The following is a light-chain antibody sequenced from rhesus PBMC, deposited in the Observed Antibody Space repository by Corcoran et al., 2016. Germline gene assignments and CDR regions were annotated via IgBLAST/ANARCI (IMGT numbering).Light chain of an antibody. V-gene: IGKV1-25*01. Sequence: DIQMTQSPSSLSASVGDRVTITCRASQGITNDLAWYQQKPGETPKLLIYEASSLQSGIPSRFSGSGSGTDFPLTISSLQSEDFATYYCQHYYSTPSFGQGTKVEIK. CDR1: QGITND. CDR3: QHYYSTPS. CDR2: EAS. J-gene: IGKJ2*01.